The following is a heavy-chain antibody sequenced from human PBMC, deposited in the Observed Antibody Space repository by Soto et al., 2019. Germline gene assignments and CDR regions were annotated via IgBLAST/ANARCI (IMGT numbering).Heavy chain of an antibody. CDR2: IYSGGST. CDR3: ARDGPSDFWSGYTKPYYYYYMDV. V-gene: IGHV3-66*02. Sequence: GGSLRLSCAASGFTVSSNYMSWVRQAPGKGLEWVSVIYSGGSTYYADSVKGRFTISRDNSKNTLYLQMNSLRAEDTAVYYCARDGPSDFWSGYTKPYYYYYMDVWGKGTTVTVSS. CDR1: GFTVSSNY. J-gene: IGHJ6*03. D-gene: IGHD3-3*01.